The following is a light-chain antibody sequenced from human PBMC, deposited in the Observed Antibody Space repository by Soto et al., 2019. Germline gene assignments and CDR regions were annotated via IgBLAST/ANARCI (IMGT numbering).Light chain of an antibody. Sequence: QYALTQPRSVSGSPGQSVTISCTGTSSDVGGYNYVSWYLQHPGKAPKVMIYDVSKRPSGIPDRLSGSKSGNTASLTISGLQSEDEADYYCCSFAGNYIYVFGTGTKLTVL. J-gene: IGLJ1*01. CDR2: DVS. CDR1: SSDVGGYNY. V-gene: IGLV2-11*01. CDR3: CSFAGNYIYV.